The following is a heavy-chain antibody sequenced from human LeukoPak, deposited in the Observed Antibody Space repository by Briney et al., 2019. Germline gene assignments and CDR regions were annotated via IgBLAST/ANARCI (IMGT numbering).Heavy chain of an antibody. Sequence: SVMVSCKASGGTFSSYAISWVRQAPGQGLEWMGGIIPIFGTANYAQKFQGRVTITADKSTSTAYMELSSLRSEDTAVYYCARHSSWHDAFDIWGQGTMVTVSS. CDR1: GGTFSSYA. J-gene: IGHJ3*02. D-gene: IGHD6-13*01. CDR2: IIPIFGTA. CDR3: ARHSSWHDAFDI. V-gene: IGHV1-69*06.